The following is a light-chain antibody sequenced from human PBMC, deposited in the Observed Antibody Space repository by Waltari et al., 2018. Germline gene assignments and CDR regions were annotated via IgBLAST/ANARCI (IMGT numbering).Light chain of an antibody. CDR1: QSVSRS. Sequence: IVLTQSPGTLSLSPGERVTLSCRASQSVSRSLAWYQQKPGQAPKLLIYGASTRATCIPDRFTGSGSGTDFILTISSLEPEDFAIYFCQHYVRLPATFGQGTKVEIK. J-gene: IGKJ1*01. V-gene: IGKV3-20*01. CDR3: QHYVRLPAT. CDR2: GAS.